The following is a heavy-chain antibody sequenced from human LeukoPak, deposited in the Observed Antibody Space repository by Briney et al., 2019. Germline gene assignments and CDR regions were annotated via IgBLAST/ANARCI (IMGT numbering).Heavy chain of an antibody. V-gene: IGHV3-11*01. CDR2: ISSSGSTI. CDR3: ARSSYVCSSTSCYTGSFDY. Sequence: PGGSLRLSCAASGFTFSDYYMSWIRQAPGKGLEWASYISSSGSTIYYADSVKGRFTISRDNAKNSLYLQMNSLRAEDTAVYYCARSSYVCSSTSCYTGSFDYWGHGTLVTVSS. J-gene: IGHJ4*01. D-gene: IGHD2-2*02. CDR1: GFTFSDYY.